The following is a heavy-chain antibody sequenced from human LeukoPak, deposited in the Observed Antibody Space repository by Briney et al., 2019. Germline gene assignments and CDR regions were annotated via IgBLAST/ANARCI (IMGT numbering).Heavy chain of an antibody. CDR3: ARLRGRLRSYYYYMDV. CDR1: GGSFSGYY. CDR2: INHSGST. D-gene: IGHD4-17*01. Sequence: SETLSLTCAVYGGSFSGYYWSWIRQPPGKGLEWIGEINHSGSTNYNPSLKSRVTISVDTSKNQFSLKLSSVTAADTAVYYCARLRGRLRSYYYYMDVWGKGTTVTVSS. J-gene: IGHJ6*03. V-gene: IGHV4-34*01.